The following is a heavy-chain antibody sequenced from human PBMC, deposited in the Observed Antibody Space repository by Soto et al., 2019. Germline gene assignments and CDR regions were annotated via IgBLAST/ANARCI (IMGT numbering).Heavy chain of an antibody. CDR1: GGSFSGYY. J-gene: IGHJ6*02. CDR2: INHSGST. D-gene: IGHD3-9*01. CDR3: ARGGRYRYGLEV. V-gene: IGHV4-34*01. Sequence: PSETLSLTCAVYGGSFSGYYWSWIRQPPGKGLEWIGEINHSGSTNYNPSLKSRVTISVDTSKNQFSLKLTSVTAADTAVYYCARGGRYRYGLEVWGQGTTVTVSS.